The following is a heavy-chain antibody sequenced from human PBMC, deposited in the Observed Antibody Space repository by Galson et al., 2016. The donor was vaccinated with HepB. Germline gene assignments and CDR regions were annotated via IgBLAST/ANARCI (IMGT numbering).Heavy chain of an antibody. Sequence: TLSLTCTVSGGSISSGEHYWSWIRQHPGKGLEWIGFLYYRANTYYNPSLKSRVSISGDTSQNQFSLKLSSVTAADTAVYYCARTEAGRFDYWGQGTLVTVSS. V-gene: IGHV4-31*03. CDR1: GGSISSGEHY. D-gene: IGHD6-19*01. CDR3: ARTEAGRFDY. J-gene: IGHJ4*02. CDR2: LYYRANT.